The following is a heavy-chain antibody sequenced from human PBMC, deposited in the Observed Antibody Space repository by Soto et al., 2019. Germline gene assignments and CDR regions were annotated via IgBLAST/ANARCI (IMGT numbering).Heavy chain of an antibody. CDR1: GYSISSGYY. D-gene: IGHD7-27*01. J-gene: IGHJ4*02. CDR2: IYHSGST. CDR3: ARLLTLGMSGPFDY. V-gene: IGHV4-38-2*01. Sequence: PXGTLSLTCAVSGYSISSGYYWCCIRQPPGKGLEWIGSIYHSGSTYYNPSLKSRVTISVDTSKNQFSLKLSSVTAADTAMYYCARLLTLGMSGPFDYWGQGTLVTVSS.